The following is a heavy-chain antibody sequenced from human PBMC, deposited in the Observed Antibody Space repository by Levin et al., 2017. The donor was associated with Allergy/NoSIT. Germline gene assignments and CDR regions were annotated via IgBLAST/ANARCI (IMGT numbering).Heavy chain of an antibody. Sequence: PSETLSLTCSVSGGSISSGGYYWNWVRQSPGKGLEWIGYVFYGGPTYYNPSLQSRVHMSLDASKRQFSLNLTSVTAADTAIYYCTRDSPTPYFNLWGRGTVVTVSS. CDR2: VFYGGPT. CDR3: TRDSPTPYFNL. V-gene: IGHV4-30-4*01. J-gene: IGHJ2*01. CDR1: GGSISSGGYY.